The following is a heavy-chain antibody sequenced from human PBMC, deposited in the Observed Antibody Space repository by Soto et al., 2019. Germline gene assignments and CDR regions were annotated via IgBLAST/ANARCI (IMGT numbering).Heavy chain of an antibody. D-gene: IGHD6-13*01. CDR2: INHSGST. CDR3: ARGFAAAGTGRYYYYGMDV. CDR1: GGSFSGYY. J-gene: IGHJ6*02. V-gene: IGHV4-34*01. Sequence: PSETLSLTCAVYGGSFSGYYWSWVRQPPGKGLEWIGEINHSGSTNYNPSLKSRVTISVDTSKNQFSLKPSSVTAADTAVYYCARGFAAAGTGRYYYYGMDVWGQGTTVTVSS.